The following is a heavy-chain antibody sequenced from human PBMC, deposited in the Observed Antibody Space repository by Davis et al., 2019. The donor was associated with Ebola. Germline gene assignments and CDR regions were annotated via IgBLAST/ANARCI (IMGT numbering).Heavy chain of an antibody. CDR3: ARTHYYDSSGYYKYYFYYYGMDV. J-gene: IGHJ6*02. CDR1: GFTVSSNY. Sequence: GESLKISCAASGFTVSSNYMSWVRQAPGKGLEWVSVIYSGGTTYYADSVKGRFTISRDKSKRTLYLQMNSLRAEDTAVYYCARTHYYDSSGYYKYYFYYYGMDVGGQGTTVTVSS. CDR2: IYSGGTT. V-gene: IGHV3-53*01. D-gene: IGHD3-22*01.